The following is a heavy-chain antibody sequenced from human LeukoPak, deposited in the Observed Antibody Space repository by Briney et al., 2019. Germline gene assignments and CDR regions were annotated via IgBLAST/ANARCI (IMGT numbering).Heavy chain of an antibody. J-gene: IGHJ3*02. CDR1: GFTFSSYN. D-gene: IGHD5-12*01. CDR2: ISSSSSNI. V-gene: IGHV3-48*01. Sequence: EGSLRLSCAASGFTFSSYNMNWVRQAPGKGLEWVSYISSSSSNIYYADSVKGRFTISRDNSKNTLYLQMNSLRAEDTAVYYCANSGVATIMDAFDIWGQGTMVTVSS. CDR3: ANSGVATIMDAFDI.